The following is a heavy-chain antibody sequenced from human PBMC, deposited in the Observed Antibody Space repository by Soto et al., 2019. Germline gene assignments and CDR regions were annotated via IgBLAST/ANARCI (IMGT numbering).Heavy chain of an antibody. CDR1: GGTFSSYA. Sequence: QVQLVQSGAEVKKPGSSVKVSCKASGGTFSSYAISWVRQAPGQGLERMGGIIPIFGTANYAQKFQGRVTITADESTSTAYMELSSLRSEDTAVYYCARVRIGTTSYYFDYWGQGTLVTVSS. J-gene: IGHJ4*02. V-gene: IGHV1-69*12. D-gene: IGHD1-7*01. CDR2: IIPIFGTA. CDR3: ARVRIGTTSYYFDY.